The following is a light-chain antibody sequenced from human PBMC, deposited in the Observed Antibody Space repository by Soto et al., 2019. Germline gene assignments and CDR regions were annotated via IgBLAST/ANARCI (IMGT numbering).Light chain of an antibody. CDR2: AAS. V-gene: IGKV1-39*01. Sequence: DIQMTQSPSSLSASVGDRVTITCRASQSIRTYLNWYQQNPGKAPKVLIYAASSLQSAVPSRFSGSGSGTDFTLTITSLQPEDFATYYCQQSYSTPLTFGGGTKVEIQ. J-gene: IGKJ4*01. CDR3: QQSYSTPLT. CDR1: QSIRTY.